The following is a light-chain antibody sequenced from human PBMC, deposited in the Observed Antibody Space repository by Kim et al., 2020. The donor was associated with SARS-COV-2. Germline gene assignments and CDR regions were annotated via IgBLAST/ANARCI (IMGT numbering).Light chain of an antibody. V-gene: IGKV3-20*01. CDR3: QQYGSSPRT. J-gene: IGKJ1*01. Sequence: EIVLTQSPGTLSLSPGERATLSCRASETISNSYIAWYQQKRGQAPRLVIYGASSRATGIPDRFSGSGSGTVFTLTIRRLEPEDFAVYYCQQYGSSPRTFGQGTKVEIK. CDR2: GAS. CDR1: ETISNSY.